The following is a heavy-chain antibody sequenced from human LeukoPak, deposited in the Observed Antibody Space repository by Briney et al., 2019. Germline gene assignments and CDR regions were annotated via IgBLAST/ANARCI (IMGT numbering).Heavy chain of an antibody. Sequence: GGSLRLSCAASGFTFRSYVMSWVRQAPGKGLEWVSGGTESGGSAYYTDSVKGRFTISRDNSKNTLYLQMNSLRDEDTAVYYCAKPGSGVGSGRHYFDPWGQGTLVTVSS. J-gene: IGHJ4*02. D-gene: IGHD2-15*01. CDR2: GTESGGSA. CDR1: GFTFRSYV. CDR3: AKPGSGVGSGRHYFDP. V-gene: IGHV3-23*01.